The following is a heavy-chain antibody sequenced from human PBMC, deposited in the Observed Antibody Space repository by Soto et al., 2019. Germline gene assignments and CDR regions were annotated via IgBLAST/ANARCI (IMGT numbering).Heavy chain of an antibody. D-gene: IGHD6-19*01. Sequence: GGSLRVSCSASGFTFSSYGLNWGRQAPGKRLEWVSSISSSSSTIYYADSVRGRFTISRDNAKNSLYLQMNSLRDEDTAVYYCVREISVAGGHFDYWGQGT. J-gene: IGHJ4*02. V-gene: IGHV3-48*02. CDR3: VREISVAGGHFDY. CDR1: GFTFSSYG. CDR2: ISSSSSTI.